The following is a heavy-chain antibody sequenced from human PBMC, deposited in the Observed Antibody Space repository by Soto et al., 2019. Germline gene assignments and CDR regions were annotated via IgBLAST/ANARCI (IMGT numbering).Heavy chain of an antibody. V-gene: IGHV3-30*18. CDR2: ISYDGNNK. CDR3: TKDGVAGYGMDV. CDR1: GFTFSS. J-gene: IGHJ6*02. D-gene: IGHD6-19*01. Sequence: GSLRLSCAASGFTFSSMHWVRQAPGKGLEWVAIISYDGNNKYYLDSVKGRFTISRDNSKNTLYLQMNSLRAEDTAVYYCTKDGVAGYGMDVWGQGTTVTVSS.